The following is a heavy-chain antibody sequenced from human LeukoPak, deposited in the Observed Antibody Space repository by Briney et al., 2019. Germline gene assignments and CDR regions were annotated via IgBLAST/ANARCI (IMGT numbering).Heavy chain of an antibody. V-gene: IGHV3-7*01. CDR3: ARDFNGIEYYFDY. Sequence: GGSLRLSCAASGITLSVYWMSWVRQAPGKGLEWVANIKQDGSEKYYRDSVQGRFTISRDNAKNSLYLQMNSLRAEDTAVYYCARDFNGIEYYFDYWGQGTLVTVSS. CDR1: GITLSVYW. J-gene: IGHJ4*02. CDR2: IKQDGSEK. D-gene: IGHD1-14*01.